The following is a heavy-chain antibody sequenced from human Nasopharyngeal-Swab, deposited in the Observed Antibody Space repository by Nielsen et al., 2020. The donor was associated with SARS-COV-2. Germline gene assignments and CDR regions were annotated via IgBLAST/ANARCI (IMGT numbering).Heavy chain of an antibody. V-gene: IGHV3-21*01. CDR2: ISSSSGYI. D-gene: IGHD6-19*01. J-gene: IGHJ4*02. Sequence: GESLKISCAASGFTFSSYSMNWVRQAPGKGLEWVSSISSSSGYIYYADSMKGRFTISRDNAKNSLYLQMNSLRAEDTAVYYCARDVNYSSGWYDYWGQGTLVTVSS. CDR3: ARDVNYSSGWYDY. CDR1: GFTFSSYS.